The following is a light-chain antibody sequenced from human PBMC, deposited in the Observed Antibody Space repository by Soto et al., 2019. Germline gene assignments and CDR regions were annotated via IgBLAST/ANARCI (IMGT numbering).Light chain of an antibody. J-gene: IGKJ2*01. CDR1: QTVSSAY. CDR3: QQYGSSPLYS. CDR2: GAS. Sequence: DIVLTQSPGTLSLSPGERATLSCRTSQTVSSAYLAWYKQKPGQAPRLLIYGASSRATGIPHRFSGSGSGTDFTLTISRLEPEDSAVYYCQQYGSSPLYSFGQGTKLEIK. V-gene: IGKV3-20*01.